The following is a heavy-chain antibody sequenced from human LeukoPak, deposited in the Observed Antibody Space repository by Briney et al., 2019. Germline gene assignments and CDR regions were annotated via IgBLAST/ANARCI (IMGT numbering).Heavy chain of an antibody. CDR2: IHNSGTT. CDR1: GGSISSYY. CDR3: SRESGPFCPFGH. Sequence: PPETLSLTCTVSGGSISSYYWSWIRQPPGKGLEWIGYIHNSGTTEYNPSLKSRVNISIDESKNHLYLNLASVTAADTAVYYCSRESGPFCPFGHWGQGTLVAVTS. J-gene: IGHJ5*02. V-gene: IGHV4-59*12. D-gene: IGHD1-26*01.